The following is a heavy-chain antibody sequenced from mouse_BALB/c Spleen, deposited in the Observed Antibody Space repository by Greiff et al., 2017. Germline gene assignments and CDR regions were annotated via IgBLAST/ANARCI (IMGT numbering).Heavy chain of an antibody. J-gene: IGHJ2*01. CDR2: ISSGSSTI. CDR1: GFTFSSFG. V-gene: IGHV5-17*02. Sequence: EVNLVESGGGLVQPGGSRTLSCAASGFTFSSFGMHWVRQAPEKGLEWVAYISSGSSTIYYADTVKGRYTNSRDKLKNTLFLQMTSLRSEDTAMYYCARSRIYFDYWGQGTTLTVSS. CDR3: ARSRIYFDY.